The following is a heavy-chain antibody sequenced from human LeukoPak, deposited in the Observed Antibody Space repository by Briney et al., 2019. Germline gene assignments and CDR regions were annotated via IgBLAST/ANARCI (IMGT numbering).Heavy chain of an antibody. V-gene: IGHV3-30*04. CDR2: ISYDGTNK. CDR3: VREVTSGSFDY. CDR1: GFTFSSYA. Sequence: GGSLRLSCAASGFTFSSYAMHWVRQAPGKGLEWVAVISYDGTNKYYAGSVKGRFTISRDNSRNTLYVQMSSLRPEDTAVYYCVREVTSGSFDYWGQGTLVTVSS. D-gene: IGHD1-26*01. J-gene: IGHJ4*02.